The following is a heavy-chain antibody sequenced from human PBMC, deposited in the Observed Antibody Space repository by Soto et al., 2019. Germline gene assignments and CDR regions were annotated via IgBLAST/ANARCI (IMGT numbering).Heavy chain of an antibody. CDR1: GFTFSNSA. Sequence: EVQLLESGGGLVQPGGSLRLSCAVSGFTFSNSAMSWVRQAPGKGLEWVSGISGSGVATYYADSVVGRFTMSRDNSKNTLYLQMNSLGAEDTAIYHCAKMAYFGDPPGGDSWGQGTLVTVSS. CDR2: ISGSGVAT. CDR3: AKMAYFGDPPGGDS. J-gene: IGHJ4*02. D-gene: IGHD3-10*01. V-gene: IGHV3-23*01.